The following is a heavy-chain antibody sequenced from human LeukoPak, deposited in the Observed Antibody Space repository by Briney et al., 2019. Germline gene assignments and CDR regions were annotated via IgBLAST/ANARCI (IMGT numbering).Heavy chain of an antibody. D-gene: IGHD3-3*01. J-gene: IGHJ5*02. CDR2: INSDGSST. V-gene: IGHV3-74*01. CDR3: AKDRRITISNSFDP. CDR1: GFSFSSYW. Sequence: GGSLRLSCAASGFSFSSYWMHWVRHAPGKGLVWVSRINSDGSSTIYADSVKGRFTISRDNAKNTLYLQMNSLRADDTAVYYCAKDRRITISNSFDPWGQGTLVTVSS.